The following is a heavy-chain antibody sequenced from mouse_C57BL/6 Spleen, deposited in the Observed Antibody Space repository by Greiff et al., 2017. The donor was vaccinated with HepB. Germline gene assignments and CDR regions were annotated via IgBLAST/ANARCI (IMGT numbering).Heavy chain of an antibody. CDR2: IDPEDGDT. D-gene: IGHD1-1*01. J-gene: IGHJ2*01. CDR3: TTGDYGSSYDY. CDR1: GFNIKDYY. V-gene: IGHV14-1*01. Sequence: EVQLQQSGAELVRPGASVKLSCTASGFNIKDYYMHWVKQRPEQGLEWIGRIDPEDGDTEYAPKFQGKATMTADPSSNTAYLQLSSLTSEDTAVYYCTTGDYGSSYDYWGQGTTLTVSS.